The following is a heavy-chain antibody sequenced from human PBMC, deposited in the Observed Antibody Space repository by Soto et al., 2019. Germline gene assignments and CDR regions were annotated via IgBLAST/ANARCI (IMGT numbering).Heavy chain of an antibody. CDR3: ARGYDIVVVSTAAKYYYYIMDV. Sequence: GSSVKVSWKASGGTFSSYVISWVRQAPGQGLEWMGGTIPMFGIPNYAQKFQGRVTITADKSTRTAYMELSSLRSEDTAVYYCARGYDIVVVSTAAKYYYYIMDVWGQGTTVTVSS. J-gene: IGHJ6*02. V-gene: IGHV1-69*10. D-gene: IGHD2-2*01. CDR1: GGTFSSYV. CDR2: TIPMFGIP.